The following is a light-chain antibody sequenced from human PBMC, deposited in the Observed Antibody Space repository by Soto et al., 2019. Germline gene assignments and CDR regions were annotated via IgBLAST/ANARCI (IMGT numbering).Light chain of an antibody. V-gene: IGKV3-20*01. J-gene: IGKJ1*01. CDR1: QSVSGSY. Sequence: EIVLTQSPGSLSLSPLEIATLSFMASQSVSGSYLAWYQQQPGQAPRLLMSGTSNRATGTPDRFSGSGSGTDFTLTIRRLETDDFAVYYCQKYGTFWTFGQGTKVDIK. CDR2: GTS. CDR3: QKYGTFWT.